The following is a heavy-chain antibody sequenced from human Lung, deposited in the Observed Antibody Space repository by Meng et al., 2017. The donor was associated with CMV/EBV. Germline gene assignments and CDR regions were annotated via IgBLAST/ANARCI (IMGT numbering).Heavy chain of an antibody. Sequence: SVKVSCKTSGGTFSSYTISWVRQAPGQGLEWMGRIIPILGIASYSRKFQGRVTITADKSTSTAYMELSSLRSKYAGVYYCAKGGRGAHYGGMDVWGQGTTVTVSS. CDR1: GGTFSSYT. J-gene: IGHJ6*02. D-gene: IGHD3-16*01. V-gene: IGHV1-69*02. CDR2: IIPILGIA. CDR3: AKGGRGAHYGGMDV.